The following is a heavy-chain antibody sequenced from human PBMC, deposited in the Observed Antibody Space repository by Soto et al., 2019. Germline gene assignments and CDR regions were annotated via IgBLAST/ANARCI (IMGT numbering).Heavy chain of an antibody. CDR3: AKDAGYSSGWYGGYYYYGMDV. J-gene: IGHJ6*02. V-gene: IGHV3-30*18. CDR2: ISYDGSNK. CDR1: GFTFSSYG. D-gene: IGHD6-19*01. Sequence: GGSLRLSCAASGFTFSSYGMHWVRQTPGKGLEWVAVISYDGSNKYYADSVKGRFTISRDNSKNTLYLQMNSLRAEDTAVYYCAKDAGYSSGWYGGYYYYGMDVWGQGTTVTVSS.